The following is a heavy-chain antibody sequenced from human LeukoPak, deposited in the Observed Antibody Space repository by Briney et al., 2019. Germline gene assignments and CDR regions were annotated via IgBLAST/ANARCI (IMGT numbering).Heavy chain of an antibody. CDR1: GGTFSSYA. V-gene: IGHV1-69*13. CDR2: ITVMSGTA. Sequence: GASVKVSCKASGGTFSSYAIAWVRQAPGQGLEWMGRITVMSGTANYAQKFQGRVTITADESTSTAYMELSSLRSEDTAVYYCARVGWLQFPYYFDYWGQGTLVTVSS. CDR3: ARVGWLQFPYYFDY. D-gene: IGHD5-24*01. J-gene: IGHJ4*02.